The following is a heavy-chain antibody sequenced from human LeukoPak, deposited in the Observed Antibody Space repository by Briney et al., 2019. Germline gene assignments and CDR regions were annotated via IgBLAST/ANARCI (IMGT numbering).Heavy chain of an antibody. CDR1: GFTFGSYW. V-gene: IGHV3-7*04. J-gene: IGHJ4*02. CDR2: IKQDGSEK. Sequence: PGGSLRLSCAASGFTFGSYWMSWVRQAPGKGLEWVANIKQDGSEKYYVDSVKGRFTISRDNAKNSLYLQMNSLRAEDTAVYYCARLGDSSGYYDYWGQGTLVTVSS. CDR3: ARLGDSSGYYDY. D-gene: IGHD3-22*01.